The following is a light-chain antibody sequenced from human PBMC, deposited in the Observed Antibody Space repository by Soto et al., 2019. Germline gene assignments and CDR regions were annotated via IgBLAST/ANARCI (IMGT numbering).Light chain of an antibody. V-gene: IGKV3-15*01. CDR1: QSVSSN. J-gene: IGKJ2*01. CDR2: GAS. CDR3: QQYNNWPGYT. Sequence: EIVMTQSPATLSVSPGERATLSCRASQSVSSNLAGYQQKPCQAPRLLIYGASTRATGIPARFSGSGSGTEFTLTISSLLSEEVAVYYCQQYNNWPGYTFGQGTKLELK.